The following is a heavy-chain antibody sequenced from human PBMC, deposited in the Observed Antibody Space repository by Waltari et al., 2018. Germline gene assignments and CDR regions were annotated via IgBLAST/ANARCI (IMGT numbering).Heavy chain of an antibody. D-gene: IGHD3-10*01. CDR2: IYYSGST. CDR3: ATLWFGHNYMDV. CDR1: GGSISSYY. V-gene: IGHV4-59*01. Sequence: QVQLQESGPGLVKPSETLSLTCTVSGGSISSYYWSWIRQPPGKGLEWIGYIYYSGSTNYNPSLKSRVTISVDTSKNQFSLKLSSVTAADTAVYYCATLWFGHNYMDVWGKGTTVTVSS. J-gene: IGHJ6*03.